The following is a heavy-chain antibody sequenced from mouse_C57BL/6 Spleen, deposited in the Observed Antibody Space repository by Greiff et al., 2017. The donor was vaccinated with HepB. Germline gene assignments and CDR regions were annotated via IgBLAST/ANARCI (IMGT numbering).Heavy chain of an antibody. CDR1: GYTFTDYE. J-gene: IGHJ4*01. Sequence: VQLQQSGAELVRPGASVTLSCKASGYTFTDYEMHWVKQTPVHGLEWIGAIDPETGGTAYNQKFKGKAILTADKSSSTAYMELRSLTSEDSAVYYCTRGGVRNYAMDYWGQGTSVTVSS. CDR3: TRGGVRNYAMDY. D-gene: IGHD5-1*01. CDR2: IDPETGGT. V-gene: IGHV1-15*01.